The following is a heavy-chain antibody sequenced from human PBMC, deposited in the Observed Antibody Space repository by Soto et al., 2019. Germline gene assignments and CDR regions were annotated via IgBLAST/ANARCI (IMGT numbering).Heavy chain of an antibody. J-gene: IGHJ6*02. Sequence: QVLLVQSGAEVKKPGASVKVSCKTSGYTFSDYGISWVRQAPGQGLQWMGWVSAYKGNTNYAQNLQGRVTMSTDTSTSTAYMELRSLRSDDTAVYYCARDDHGSYHALTGTYVRSDYYYYYGMDVWGQGTTVTVSS. CDR3: ARDDHGSYHALTGTYVRSDYYYYYGMDV. D-gene: IGHD3-9*01. V-gene: IGHV1-18*01. CDR2: VSAYKGNT. CDR1: GYTFSDYG.